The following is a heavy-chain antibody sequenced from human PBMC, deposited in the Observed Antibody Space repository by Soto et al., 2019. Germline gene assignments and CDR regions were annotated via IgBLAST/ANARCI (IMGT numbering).Heavy chain of an antibody. CDR2: VTANGGST. V-gene: IGHV3-23*01. D-gene: IGHD2-21*02. CDR1: GFTFSVYA. CDR3: ASLGVGDWANYYYYYGMDV. J-gene: IGHJ6*02. Sequence: QSVGSLRLSCAATGFTFSVYAMTWVRQAPGKGLEWVSAVTANGGSTYSADSVKGRFTISRDNSKNTLFLQMNSLRAEDTAVYYCASLGVGDWANYYYYYGMDVWGQGTTVTVSS.